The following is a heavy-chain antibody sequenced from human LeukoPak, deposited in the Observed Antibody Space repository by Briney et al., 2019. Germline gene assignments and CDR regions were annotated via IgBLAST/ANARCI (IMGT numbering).Heavy chain of an antibody. D-gene: IGHD3-16*01. Sequence: GGSLRLSCAASGFTFSSYWMRWVRQAPGKGLVWVSRINSGGSSTSYADSVKRRLTTSRDNTKTTLYLQMNRRRAEDTAEYYCVGASPHTRGQGTLVTVSS. V-gene: IGHV3-74*01. CDR1: GFTFSSYW. CDR2: INSGGSST. CDR3: VGASPHT. J-gene: IGHJ4*02.